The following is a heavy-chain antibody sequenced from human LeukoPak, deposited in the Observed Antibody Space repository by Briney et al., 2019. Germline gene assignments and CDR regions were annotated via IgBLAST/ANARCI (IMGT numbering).Heavy chain of an antibody. V-gene: IGHV4-61*02. CDR2: IYTSGST. Sequence: SETLSLTCTVSGGSISSGSYYWSWIRQPAGKGLEWIGRIYTSGSTNYNPSLKSRVIMSVDTSKNQFSLKLTSVTAADTAVYYCAREGGGFDYWGQGTLVTVSS. D-gene: IGHD3-16*01. CDR1: GGSISSGSYY. CDR3: AREGGGFDY. J-gene: IGHJ4*02.